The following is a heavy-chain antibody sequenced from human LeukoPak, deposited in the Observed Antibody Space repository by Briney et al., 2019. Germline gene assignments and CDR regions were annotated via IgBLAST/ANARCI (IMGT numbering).Heavy chain of an antibody. CDR1: GGSISSSSYY. CDR2: IYYSGST. D-gene: IGHD2-2*01. Sequence: SETLSLTCTVSGGSISSSSYYWGWIRQPPGKGLEWIGSIYYSGSTYYNPSLKSRVTISVDTSKNQFSLKLSSVTAADTAVYYCARLGGRGIVVVRLNHFDYWGQGTLVTVSS. V-gene: IGHV4-39*01. J-gene: IGHJ4*02. CDR3: ARLGGRGIVVVRLNHFDY.